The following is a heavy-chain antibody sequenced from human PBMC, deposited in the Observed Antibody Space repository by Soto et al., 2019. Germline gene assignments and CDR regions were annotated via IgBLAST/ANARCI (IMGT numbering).Heavy chain of an antibody. CDR3: ARSQGSSTSLDIYYYYYYGMDV. CDR1: GGTFGSYA. J-gene: IGHJ6*02. D-gene: IGHD2-2*01. Sequence: QVQLVQSGAEVKKPGSSVKVSCKASGGTFGSYAISWVRQAPGQGLEWMGGIIPIPGTANYAQKFQGRVTIAADESTSPAYMGLSSLRSEDTAVYYCARSQGSSTSLDIYYYYYYGMDVWGQGTTVIVSS. CDR2: IIPIPGTA. V-gene: IGHV1-69*01.